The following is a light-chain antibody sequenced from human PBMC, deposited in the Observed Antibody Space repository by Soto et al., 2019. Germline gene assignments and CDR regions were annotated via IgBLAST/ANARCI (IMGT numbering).Light chain of an antibody. CDR3: QQYNSYSLT. Sequence: IQMTQSPSTLSASVGDRVTITCRASQTISSWLAWYQQKPGKAPKLLIYKASTLKSGVPSRFSGSGSGTEFTLTISSLQPDDFATYYCQQYNSYSLTFGGGTKVDIK. CDR2: KAS. V-gene: IGKV1-5*03. J-gene: IGKJ4*01. CDR1: QTISSW.